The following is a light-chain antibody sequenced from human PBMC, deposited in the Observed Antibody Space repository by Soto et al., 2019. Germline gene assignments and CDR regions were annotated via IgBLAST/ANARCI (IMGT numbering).Light chain of an antibody. CDR3: QSYDSSLSVWV. CDR1: SSNIGAGYD. Sequence: QSVLTQPPSESGAPGQRVTISCTGSSSNIGAGYDVHWYQQLPGTAPKLLIYGNSNRPSGVPDRFSGSKSGTSASLAITGLQAEDEADYYCQSYDSSLSVWVFGGGTKLTLL. J-gene: IGLJ3*02. V-gene: IGLV1-40*01. CDR2: GNS.